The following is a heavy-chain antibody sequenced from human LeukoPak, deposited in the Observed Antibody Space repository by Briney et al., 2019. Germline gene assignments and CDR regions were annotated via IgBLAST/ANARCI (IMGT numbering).Heavy chain of an antibody. D-gene: IGHD1-1*01. Sequence: SETLSLTCTVSGNSVNSSDYYWGWIRQPPGKGLEWIGSIYYSGSTYYKPSLKSRVTISVDTSKNQFSLKLTSVTAADTDVYYCARYERLEYFHHWGQATLVTVSP. CDR2: IYYSGST. CDR1: GNSVNSSDYY. J-gene: IGHJ1*01. V-gene: IGHV4-39*01. CDR3: ARYERLEYFHH.